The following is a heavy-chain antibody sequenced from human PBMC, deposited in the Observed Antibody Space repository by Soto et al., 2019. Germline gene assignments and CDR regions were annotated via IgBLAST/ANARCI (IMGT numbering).Heavy chain of an antibody. J-gene: IGHJ6*02. V-gene: IGHV1-69*13. CDR3: ARTSQKLAARLHYYYGMDV. D-gene: IGHD6-6*01. CDR2: IIPIFGTA. Sequence: SVKVSCKASGYTFTSYGISWVRQAPGQGLEWMGGIIPIFGTANYAQKLQGRVTNTADESTSTAYMELSSLRSEDTAVYYCARTSQKLAARLHYYYGMDVWGQGTTVTVSS. CDR1: GYTFTSYG.